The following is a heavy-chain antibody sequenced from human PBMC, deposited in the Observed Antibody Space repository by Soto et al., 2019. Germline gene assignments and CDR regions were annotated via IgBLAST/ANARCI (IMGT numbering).Heavy chain of an antibody. V-gene: IGHV1-58*01. CDR3: AAGEPFYDSSGYYYSDTPYYFDY. CDR2: IVVGSGNT. CDR1: GFTFTSSA. J-gene: IGHJ4*01. D-gene: IGHD3-22*01. Sequence: SVKVSCKASGFTFTSSAVQWVRQARGQRLEWIGWIVVGSGNTNYAQKFQERVTITRDMSTSTAYMELSSLRSEDTAVYYCAAGEPFYDSSGYYYSDTPYYFDYWG.